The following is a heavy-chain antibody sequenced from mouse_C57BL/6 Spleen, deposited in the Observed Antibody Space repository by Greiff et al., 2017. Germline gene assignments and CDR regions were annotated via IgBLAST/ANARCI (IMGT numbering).Heavy chain of an antibody. CDR2: ISSGGSYT. J-gene: IGHJ3*01. CDR1: GFTFSSYG. Sequence: VQLKESGGDLVKPGGSLKLSCAASGFTFSSYGMSWVRQTPDKRLEWVATISSGGSYTYYPDSVKGRFTISRDNAKNTLYLQMSSLKSEDTAMYYCARHDGRGFAYWGQGTLVTVSA. CDR3: ARHDGRGFAY. D-gene: IGHD2-3*01. V-gene: IGHV5-6*01.